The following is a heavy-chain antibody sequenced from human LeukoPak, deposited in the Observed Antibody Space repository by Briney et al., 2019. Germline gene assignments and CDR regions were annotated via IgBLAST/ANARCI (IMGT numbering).Heavy chain of an antibody. J-gene: IGHJ3*02. Sequence: PGGSLRLSCAASGFTVRDYWMHWVRQAPGKGPVWVSRINSDARRPSYADLVKGRFTISRDNAKNTLYLQMNSLRVEDTALYYCARETREAGSGDHQTDAFDIWGQGTMVSVSS. V-gene: IGHV3-74*01. CDR3: ARETREAGSGDHQTDAFDI. CDR2: INSDARRP. D-gene: IGHD2-15*01. CDR1: GFTVRDYW.